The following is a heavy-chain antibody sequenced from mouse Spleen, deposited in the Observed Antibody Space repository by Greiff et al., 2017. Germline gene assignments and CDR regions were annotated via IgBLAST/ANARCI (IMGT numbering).Heavy chain of an antibody. Sequence: VQLQQSGPELVKPGASVKISCKASGYAFSSSWMNWVKQRPGKGLEWIGRIYPGDGDTNYNGKFKGKATLTADKSSSTAYMQLSSLTSEDSAVYFCARSGSYYSYDVTGFDYWGQGTTLTVSS. CDR2: IYPGDGDT. V-gene: IGHV1-82*01. CDR1: GYAFSSSW. J-gene: IGHJ2*01. CDR3: ARSGSYYSYDVTGFDY. D-gene: IGHD2-12*01.